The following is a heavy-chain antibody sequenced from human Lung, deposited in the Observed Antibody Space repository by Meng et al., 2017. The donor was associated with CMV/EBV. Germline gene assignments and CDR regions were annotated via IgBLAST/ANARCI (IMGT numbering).Heavy chain of an antibody. J-gene: IGHJ5*02. CDR3: ARDEYQLPPTENWFDP. V-gene: IGHV1-2*02. CDR2: INPNSGGT. CDR1: GYTFTGYY. D-gene: IGHD2-2*01. Sequence: ASVKVSCKASGYTFTGYYMHWVRQAPGQGLEWMGWINPNSGGTNYAQKFQGRVTMTRDTSISTAYMEPSRLRSDDTAVYYCARDEYQLPPTENWFDPWGQGTLVTVSS.